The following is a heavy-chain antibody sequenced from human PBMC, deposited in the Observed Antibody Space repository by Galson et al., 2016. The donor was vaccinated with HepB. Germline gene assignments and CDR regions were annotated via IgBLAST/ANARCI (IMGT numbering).Heavy chain of an antibody. CDR2: INDRSRSI. CDR3: VREKGYCTRGRFWSYFDY. V-gene: IGHV3-48*02. Sequence: SLRLSCAASGFIFGHHSMNWVRQAPGKGPEWVSYINDRSRSIFYADSVKGRFTISRDNAKNTHYLQMAGLRDEDTAMYYCVREKGYCTRGRFWSYFDYWGHGSLVTVSA. CDR1: GFIFGHHS. D-gene: IGHD2-8*01. J-gene: IGHJ4*01.